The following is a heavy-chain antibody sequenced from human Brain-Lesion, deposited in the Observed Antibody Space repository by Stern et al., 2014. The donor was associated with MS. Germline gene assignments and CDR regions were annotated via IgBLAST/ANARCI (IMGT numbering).Heavy chain of an antibody. J-gene: IGHJ6*02. CDR3: ARDQRGITIFGVVTDYYYLGMDV. V-gene: IGHV1-2*02. CDR2: IKPNTGGT. CDR1: GYIFTGYY. D-gene: IGHD3-3*01. Sequence: VQLVESGAEVKKPGASVKVSCKTSGYIFTGYYIHWVRPAPGQGLEWMAWIKPNTGGTKYAQKFQGRVTMSRDTSISTAYVELSSLTSDDTAVYYCARDQRGITIFGVVTDYYYLGMDVWGQGTTVTVSS.